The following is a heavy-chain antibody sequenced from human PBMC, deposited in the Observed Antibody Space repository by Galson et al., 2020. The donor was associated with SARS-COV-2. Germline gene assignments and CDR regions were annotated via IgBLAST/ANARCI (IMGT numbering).Heavy chain of an antibody. J-gene: IGHJ4*02. CDR3: AKDRGIAAAGHFDS. CDR2: ITWNSGSI. D-gene: IGHD6-13*01. Sequence: SLKISCAASGFTFDDYAMHWVRQAPGKGLEWVSGITWNSGSIDYADSVKGRFTISRDNAKNSLYLQMNSLRAEDTALYYCAKDRGIAAAGHFDSWGQGTLVTVSS. CDR1: GFTFDDYA. V-gene: IGHV3-9*01.